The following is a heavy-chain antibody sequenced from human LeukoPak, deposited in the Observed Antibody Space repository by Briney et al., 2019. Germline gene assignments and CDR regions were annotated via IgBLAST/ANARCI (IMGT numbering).Heavy chain of an antibody. Sequence: ASVKVSYKASGYTFTGYYIHWVRQAPGQGLEWMGWINSNSGDTHYVQKLQGRVTMTTDTSTSTAYMELRSLTSDDTAVYYCARFRAGVGEPYGDYWGQGTLVTVSS. CDR1: GYTFTGYY. J-gene: IGHJ4*02. CDR3: ARFRAGVGEPYGDY. CDR2: INSNSGDT. V-gene: IGHV1-18*04. D-gene: IGHD3-10*01.